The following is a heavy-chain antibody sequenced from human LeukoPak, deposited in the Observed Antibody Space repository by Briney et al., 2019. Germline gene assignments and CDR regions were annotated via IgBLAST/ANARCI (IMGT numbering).Heavy chain of an antibody. Sequence: GGSLRLSCAASGFTFSSYSMNWVRQAPGKGLEWVSSISSSSSFIYYADSVKGRFTISRDNAKNSLYLQMNSLRAEDTAVYYCARFSGMKDFDYWGQGTLVTVSS. CDR2: ISSSSSFI. CDR1: GFTFSSYS. CDR3: ARFSGMKDFDY. V-gene: IGHV3-21*01. J-gene: IGHJ4*02. D-gene: IGHD1-14*01.